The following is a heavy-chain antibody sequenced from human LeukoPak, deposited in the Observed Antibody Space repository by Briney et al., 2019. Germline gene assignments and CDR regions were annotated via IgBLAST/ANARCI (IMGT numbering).Heavy chain of an antibody. CDR1: GGSISSGGYY. D-gene: IGHD3-22*01. V-gene: IGHV4-61*02. J-gene: IGHJ4*02. CDR3: ARGPAYDDYYGSTIPFDY. CDR2: IYSSGSV. Sequence: SQTLSLTCTVSGGSISSGGYYWSWIRQPPGKGLEWIGRIYSSGSVNYNPSLMNRVAMSVDTSKNQFSLRLTSVTAADTAVYYCARGPAYDDYYGSTIPFDYWGQGTLVTVSS.